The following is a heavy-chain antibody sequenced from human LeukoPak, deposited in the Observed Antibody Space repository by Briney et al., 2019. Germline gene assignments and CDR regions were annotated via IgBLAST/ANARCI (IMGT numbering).Heavy chain of an antibody. Sequence: GGSLRLSCAASGFTVITNDMTWVRQAPGKGLEWVSVLYSDGNTKYADSVQGRFTISRDSSKNTLYLEMNSLSPDDTAVYYCARGVEPLAANTLAYWGQGTLVAVSS. D-gene: IGHD1-14*01. CDR1: GFTVITND. CDR3: ARGVEPLAANTLAY. J-gene: IGHJ4*02. CDR2: LYSDGNT. V-gene: IGHV3-53*01.